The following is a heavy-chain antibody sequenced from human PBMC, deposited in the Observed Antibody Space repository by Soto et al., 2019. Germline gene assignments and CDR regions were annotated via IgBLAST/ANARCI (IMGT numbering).Heavy chain of an antibody. CDR1: GGTFSSYA. Sequence: ASVKVSCKASGGTFSSYAISWVRQAPGQGLEWMGGIIPIFGTANYAQKFQGRVTITADESTSTAYMELSSLRSEDTAVYYCARVPPIAAAGMNYYYYYGMDVWGQGTTVTVSS. D-gene: IGHD6-13*01. CDR2: IIPIFGTA. J-gene: IGHJ6*02. V-gene: IGHV1-69*13. CDR3: ARVPPIAAAGMNYYYYYGMDV.